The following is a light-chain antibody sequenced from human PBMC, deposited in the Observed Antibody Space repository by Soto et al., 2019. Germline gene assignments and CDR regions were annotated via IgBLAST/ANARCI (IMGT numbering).Light chain of an antibody. J-gene: IGKJ4*01. CDR3: QQTKGFPLT. CDR2: AAS. V-gene: IGKV1-39*01. Sequence: DIQMTQSPSSLSASVGDRVTITCRASQSISSYLNWYQQKPWKAPKLLIYAASSLQSGVPSRFSGSGSGTDFTLTISSLQPEDFATYYCQQTKGFPLTFGGGTKVEIK. CDR1: QSISSY.